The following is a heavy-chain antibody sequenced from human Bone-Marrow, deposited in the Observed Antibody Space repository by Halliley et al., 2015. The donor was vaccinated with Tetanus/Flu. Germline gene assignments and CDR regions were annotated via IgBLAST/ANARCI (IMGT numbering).Heavy chain of an antibody. V-gene: IGHV3-74*01. CDR3: ASEIGEDAFYI. CDR1: GVTLSSYW. J-gene: IGHJ3*02. CDR2: INSDGSRI. Sequence: SGVTLSSYWMHWVRQAPGKGLVWVSRINSDGSRINYADSVKGRFTISRDNAKNTLYLQMNSLRVEDTAVYYCASEIGEDAFYIWVQGTMVTVSS. D-gene: IGHD3-10*01.